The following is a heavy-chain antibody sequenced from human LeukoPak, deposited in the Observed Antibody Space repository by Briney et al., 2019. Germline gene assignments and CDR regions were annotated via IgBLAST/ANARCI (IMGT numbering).Heavy chain of an antibody. D-gene: IGHD3-22*01. CDR1: GFTFSSYA. V-gene: IGHV3-23*01. Sequence: GGSLRLSCAASGFTFSSYAMCWVRQAPGKGLEWVSAISGSGGSTYYADSVKGRFTISRDNSKNTLYLQINSLRAEDTAVYYCAKDYREQGYYDSSGTVDYWGQGTLVTVSS. J-gene: IGHJ4*02. CDR3: AKDYREQGYYDSSGTVDY. CDR2: ISGSGGST.